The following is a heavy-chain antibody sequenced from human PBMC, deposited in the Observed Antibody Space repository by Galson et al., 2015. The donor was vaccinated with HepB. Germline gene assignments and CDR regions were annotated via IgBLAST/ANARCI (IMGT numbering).Heavy chain of an antibody. Sequence: SVKVSCKASGYNFTSYGISWVRQAPGQGLEWMGWISAYNGNTNYAQKFQGWVTMTRDTSISTAYMELSRLRSDDTAVYYCARGSYSGYDLGDWFDPWGQGTLVTVSS. V-gene: IGHV1-18*01. D-gene: IGHD5-12*01. J-gene: IGHJ5*02. CDR1: GYNFTSYG. CDR3: ARGSYSGYDLGDWFDP. CDR2: ISAYNGNT.